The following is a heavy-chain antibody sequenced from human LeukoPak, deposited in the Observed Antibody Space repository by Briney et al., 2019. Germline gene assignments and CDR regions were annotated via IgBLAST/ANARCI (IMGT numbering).Heavy chain of an antibody. V-gene: IGHV4-61*01. CDR1: GGSIRSGSYY. D-gene: IGHD4-17*01. J-gene: IGHJ4*02. CDR2: IYYSGST. Sequence: PSQTLSLTCTVSGGSIRSGSYYWSWIRQPPGKGLEWIGYIYYSGSTNYNPSLKSRVTISVDTSKNQFSLKLSSVTAADTAVYYCARVNDYGDSKIDYWGQGTLVTVSS. CDR3: ARVNDYGDSKIDY.